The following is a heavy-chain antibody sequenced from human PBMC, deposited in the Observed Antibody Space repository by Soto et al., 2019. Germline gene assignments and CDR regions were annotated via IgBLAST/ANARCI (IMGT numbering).Heavy chain of an antibody. CDR3: AREGLWGSGWLPGGAWDYYGMDV. J-gene: IGHJ6*02. CDR2: INTNTGNP. Sequence: EASVKVSCKASGYTFTSYAMNWVRQAPGQGLEWMGWINTNTGNPTYAQGFTGRFVFSLDTSVSTAYLQICSLKAEDTAVYYCAREGLWGSGWLPGGAWDYYGMDVWGQGTTVTVSS. V-gene: IGHV7-4-1*01. CDR1: GYTFTSYA. D-gene: IGHD3-16*01.